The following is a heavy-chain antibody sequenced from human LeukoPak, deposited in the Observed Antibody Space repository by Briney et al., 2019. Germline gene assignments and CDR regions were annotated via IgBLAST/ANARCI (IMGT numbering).Heavy chain of an antibody. Sequence: SETLSLTCTVSGGSISSYYWSWIRQPPGKGLEWIGYIYYSGSTYYNPSLKSRVTISVDTSKNQFSLRLSSVTAADTAVYYCARSGYDFWSGIFDYWGQGTLVTVSS. CDR3: ARSGYDFWSGIFDY. J-gene: IGHJ4*02. D-gene: IGHD3-3*01. CDR1: GGSISSYY. CDR2: IYYSGST. V-gene: IGHV4-59*08.